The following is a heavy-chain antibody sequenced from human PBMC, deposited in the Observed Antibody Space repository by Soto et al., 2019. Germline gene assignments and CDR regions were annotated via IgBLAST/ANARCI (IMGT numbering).Heavy chain of an antibody. CDR3: ARGEGSGWYTAFDI. J-gene: IGHJ3*02. V-gene: IGHV1-2*04. D-gene: IGHD6-19*01. CDR1: GYTFTGYY. CDR2: VNPNSGGT. Sequence: VKVSYMASGYTFTGYYMHWVRQAPGQGLEWMGWVNPNSGGTNYAQKFQGWLTMTRDTSISTAYMELSRLRSDDTAVYFCARGEGSGWYTAFDIWGQGTMVTVS.